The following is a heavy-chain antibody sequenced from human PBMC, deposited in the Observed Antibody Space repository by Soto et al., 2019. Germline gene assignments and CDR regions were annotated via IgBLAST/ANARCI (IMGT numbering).Heavy chain of an antibody. J-gene: IGHJ4*02. Sequence: QLQLQESGPGLVKPSETLSLTCTVSGGSISSSSYYWGWIRQPPGKGLEWIGSIYYSGSTYYNPSLKSRVTISVDTSKNQFSLKLSSVTAADTAVYYCARRRIDYGDYVIDFDYWGQGTLVTVSS. D-gene: IGHD4-17*01. CDR2: IYYSGST. CDR3: ARRRIDYGDYVIDFDY. CDR1: GGSISSSSYY. V-gene: IGHV4-39*01.